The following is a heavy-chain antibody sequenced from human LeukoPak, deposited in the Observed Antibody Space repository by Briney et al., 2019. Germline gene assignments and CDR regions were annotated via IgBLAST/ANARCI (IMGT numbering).Heavy chain of an antibody. CDR3: AKDSRGYSYGRYFDY. V-gene: IGHV3-43*02. CDR1: GFTFDDYA. D-gene: IGHD5-18*01. Sequence: GGSLRLSCAASGFTFDDYAMHWVRQAPGKGLEWVSLISGDGGSTYYADSVKGRFTISRDNSKSSLYLQMNSLRTEDTALYYCAKDSRGYSYGRYFDYWGQGTLVTVSS. J-gene: IGHJ4*02. CDR2: ISGDGGST.